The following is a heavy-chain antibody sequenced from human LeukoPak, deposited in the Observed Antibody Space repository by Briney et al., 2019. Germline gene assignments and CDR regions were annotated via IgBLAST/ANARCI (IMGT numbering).Heavy chain of an antibody. J-gene: IGHJ4*02. CDR1: GYTFTSYD. D-gene: IGHD2-2*01. V-gene: IGHV1-8*01. Sequence: ASVKVSCKASGYTFTSYDINWVRQATGQGLEWMGWMNPNSGNTGYAQKFQGRVTMTRNTSISTAYMELSSLRSEDTAVYYCARPPQLPHPFDYWGQGTLVTVSS. CDR3: ARPPQLPHPFDY. CDR2: MNPNSGNT.